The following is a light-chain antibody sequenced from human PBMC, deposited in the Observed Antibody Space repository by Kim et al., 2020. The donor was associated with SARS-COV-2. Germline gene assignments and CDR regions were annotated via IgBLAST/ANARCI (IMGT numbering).Light chain of an antibody. J-gene: IGLJ2*01. Sequence: VSPGQTASISCSGDKLGDKYACWYQQKPGQSPVLVIYQDSKRPSGIPERFSGSNSGNTATLTISGTQAMDEADCYCQAWDSSTVVFGGGTQLTVL. CDR2: QDS. CDR1: KLGDKY. V-gene: IGLV3-1*01. CDR3: QAWDSSTVV.